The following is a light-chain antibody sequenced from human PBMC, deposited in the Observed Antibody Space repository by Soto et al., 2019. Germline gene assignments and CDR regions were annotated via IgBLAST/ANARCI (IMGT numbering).Light chain of an antibody. Sequence: EIVLTQSPVTLSLSPGERATLSCRASQSVSSSYLAGYKQKPGQAPRLLIYGASRRATGIPDRFTGSGSGTDFTLTISRLAPEDFAVYYCQQYGSSGTFGQGTKVDIK. J-gene: IGKJ1*01. V-gene: IGKV3-20*01. CDR2: GAS. CDR1: QSVSSSY. CDR3: QQYGSSGT.